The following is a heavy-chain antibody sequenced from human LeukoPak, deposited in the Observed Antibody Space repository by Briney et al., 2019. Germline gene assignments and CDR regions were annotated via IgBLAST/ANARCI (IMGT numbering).Heavy chain of an antibody. CDR1: GGSISSSSYY. D-gene: IGHD2-15*01. V-gene: IGHV4-39*07. Sequence: PSETLSLTCTVSGGSISSSSYYWGWIRQPPGKGLEWIGSIYYSGSTYYNPSLKSRVTISVDTSKNQFSLKLSSVTAADTAVYYCARTPRRCSGGSCYDSGQGNWFDPWGQGTLVTVSS. J-gene: IGHJ5*02. CDR3: ARTPRRCSGGSCYDSGQGNWFDP. CDR2: IYYSGST.